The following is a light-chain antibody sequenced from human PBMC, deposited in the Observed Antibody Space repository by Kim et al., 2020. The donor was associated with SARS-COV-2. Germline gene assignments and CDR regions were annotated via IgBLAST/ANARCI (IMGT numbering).Light chain of an antibody. V-gene: IGKV3-20*01. J-gene: IGKJ1*01. CDR1: QSVGSTY. CDR2: GAS. CDR3: QQYKT. Sequence: TLLWTQWDTSTLSVMASQSVGSTYLAWYQQNPGQAPRLLIAGASSRATGIPDRFSGSGSGTNFTLTISRLEPEDYAVYYCQQYKTFGQGTKVDIK.